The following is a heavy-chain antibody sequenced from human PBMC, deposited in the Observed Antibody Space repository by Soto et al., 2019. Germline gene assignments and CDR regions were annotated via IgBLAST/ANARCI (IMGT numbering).Heavy chain of an antibody. D-gene: IGHD3-16*01. V-gene: IGHV3-7*01. CDR3: ARKIGAWGV. CDR1: GFTLSAYL. Sequence: EVQLIQSGGGLVQPGGSLRLSCAASGFTLSAYLMSWVRQAPGKGLEWVANINQDGSEKSYVDSVKGRFTISRDNARNSLYLQMDSLRAEDTAIYYCARKIGAWGVWGKGTTVTVSS. J-gene: IGHJ6*04. CDR2: INQDGSEK.